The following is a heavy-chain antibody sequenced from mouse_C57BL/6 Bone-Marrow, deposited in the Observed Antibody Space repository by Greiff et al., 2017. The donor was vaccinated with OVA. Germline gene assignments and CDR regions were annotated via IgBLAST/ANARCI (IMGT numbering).Heavy chain of an antibody. CDR2: IYPRSGNT. V-gene: IGHV1-81*01. Sequence: VQLQQSGAELARPGASVKLSCKASGYTFTSYGISWVKQRTGQGLEWIGEIYPRSGNTYYNEKFKGKATLTADKSSSTAYMQLSSLTYEDSAVYYCARLSRVWYFDVWGTGTTVTVSS. J-gene: IGHJ1*03. CDR3: ARLSRVWYFDV. CDR1: GYTFTSYG.